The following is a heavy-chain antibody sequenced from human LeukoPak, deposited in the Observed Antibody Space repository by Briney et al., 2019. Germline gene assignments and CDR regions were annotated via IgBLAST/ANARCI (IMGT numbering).Heavy chain of an antibody. CDR2: ISYDGSNK. J-gene: IGHJ4*02. Sequence: QAGRSLRLSCVASGFTFSSYAMHWVRQAPGKGLEWVAVISYDGSNKYYADSVKGRFTISRDNSKNTLYLQMNSLRAEDTAVYSCARDRQLDYWGQGTLVTVSS. CDR1: GFTFSSYA. V-gene: IGHV3-30*04. CDR3: ARDRQLDY.